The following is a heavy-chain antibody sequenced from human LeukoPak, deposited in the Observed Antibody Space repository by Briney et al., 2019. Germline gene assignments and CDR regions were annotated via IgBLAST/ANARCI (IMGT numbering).Heavy chain of an antibody. J-gene: IGHJ4*02. D-gene: IGHD6-6*01. V-gene: IGHV1-8*03. Sequence: ASVKVSCKASGYTFTSYGINWVRQATGQGLEWMRWMNPNSGNTGYAQKFQGRVTITRNTSISTAYMELSSLRSEDTAVYYCARGGQRYSSSWGDFDYWGQGTLVTVSS. CDR2: MNPNSGNT. CDR3: ARGGQRYSSSWGDFDY. CDR1: GYTFTSYG.